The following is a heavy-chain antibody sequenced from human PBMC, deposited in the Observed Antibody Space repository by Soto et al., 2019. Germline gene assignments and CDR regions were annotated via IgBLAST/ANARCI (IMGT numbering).Heavy chain of an antibody. V-gene: IGHV1-2*04. D-gene: IGHD4-17*01. CDR2: INPNSGGT. CDR1: GYTFTGYY. J-gene: IGHJ6*02. CDR3: ARDEGMTTVTGYYYYGMDV. Sequence: ASVKVSCKTSGYTFTGYYMHWVRQAPGRGLEWMGWINPNSGGTNYAQKFQGWVTMTRDTSISTAYMELSRLRSDDTAVYYCARDEGMTTVTGYYYYGMDVWGQGTTVTVS.